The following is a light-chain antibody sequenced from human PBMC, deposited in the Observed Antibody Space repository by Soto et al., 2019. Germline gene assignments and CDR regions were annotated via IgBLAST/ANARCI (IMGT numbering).Light chain of an antibody. J-gene: IGKJ1*01. CDR2: GAS. CDR1: KSVSNY. CDR3: QQYGSSLT. Sequence: EIALTQSPGTLSLSPGERATLACRASKSVSNYVAWYQQKSGQPPRLLIYGASSRASGIPDRFSGSGSGTDFTLTISRVEPEDFALYYCQQYGSSLTFGLGTKVDIK. V-gene: IGKV3-20*01.